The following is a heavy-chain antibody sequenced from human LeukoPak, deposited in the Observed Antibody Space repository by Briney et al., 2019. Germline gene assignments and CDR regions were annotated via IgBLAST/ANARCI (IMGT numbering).Heavy chain of an antibody. CDR3: ARGFCSFGTCYLLDL. CDR1: GFTFSSYW. CDR2: INMDGIST. D-gene: IGHD2-15*01. J-gene: IGHJ5*02. Sequence: GGSLRLSCAASGFTFSSYWMHWVRQAPGKGPVWVSRINMDGISTTYADSVKGRFTISRDNAKNTLYLQIDSLRAEDTAVYYCARGFCSFGTCYLLDLWGQGALVTVSS. V-gene: IGHV3-74*01.